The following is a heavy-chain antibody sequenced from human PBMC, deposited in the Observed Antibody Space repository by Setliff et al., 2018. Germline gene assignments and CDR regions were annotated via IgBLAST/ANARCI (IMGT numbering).Heavy chain of an antibody. CDR3: ARTYYYASSGYRGYYYYLDV. CDR2: INPDSGGT. CDR1: GYTFTGYY. D-gene: IGHD3-22*01. Sequence: ASVKVSCKASGYTFTGYYMHWVRQAPGQGLEWVGRINPDSGGTNYAQKFQGRVTMTRDTSISTAYMVLSRLRSDDTAVYYCARTYYYASSGYRGYYYYLDVWGKGTTVTVTS. J-gene: IGHJ6*03. V-gene: IGHV1-2*06.